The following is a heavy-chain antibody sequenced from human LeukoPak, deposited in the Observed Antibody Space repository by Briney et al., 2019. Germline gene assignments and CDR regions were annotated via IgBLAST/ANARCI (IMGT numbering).Heavy chain of an antibody. CDR3: ARDRDCGTTTCSVDY. V-gene: IGHV3-11*01. J-gene: IGHJ4*02. Sequence: GGSLRLSCAASGFSFSDYYMSWVRQTPGKGLERISYITNGGSSIYYAESVKGRFTISRDDAKNSLYLQMNNLRAEDTAVYYCARDRDCGTTTCSVDYWGQGTLVTVSS. CDR1: GFSFSDYY. D-gene: IGHD2-2*01. CDR2: ITNGGSSI.